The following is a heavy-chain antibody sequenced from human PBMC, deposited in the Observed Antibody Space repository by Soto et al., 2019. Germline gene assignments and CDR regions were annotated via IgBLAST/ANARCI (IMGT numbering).Heavy chain of an antibody. D-gene: IGHD3-3*01. CDR1: GGSFSGYY. J-gene: IGHJ5*02. Sequence: SETLSLTCAVYGGSFSGYYWSWIRQPPGKGLEWIGEINHSGSTNYNPSLKSRVTISVDTSKNQFSLKLSSVTAADTAVYYCARGGGRRFLEWLSPNWFDPWGQGTLVTVSS. CDR3: ARGGGRRFLEWLSPNWFDP. CDR2: INHSGST. V-gene: IGHV4-34*01.